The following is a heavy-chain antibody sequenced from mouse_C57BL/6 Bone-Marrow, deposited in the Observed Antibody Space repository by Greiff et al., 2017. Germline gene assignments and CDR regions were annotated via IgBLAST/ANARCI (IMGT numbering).Heavy chain of an antibody. Sequence: QVQLQQPGAELVKPGASVKLSCKASGYTFTSYWMHWVKQRPGQGLEWIGMIHPNSGSTNYNEKFKSKATLTVDKASSTAYMQLSSLTSEDSAVYYCARDDYDWYFDGGGTGTTVTVSS. V-gene: IGHV1-64*01. CDR2: IHPNSGST. D-gene: IGHD2-4*01. J-gene: IGHJ1*03. CDR1: GYTFTSYW. CDR3: ARDDYDWYFDG.